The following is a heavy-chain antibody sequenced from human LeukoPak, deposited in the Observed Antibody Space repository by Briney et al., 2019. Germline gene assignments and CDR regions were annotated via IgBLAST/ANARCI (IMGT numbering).Heavy chain of an antibody. D-gene: IGHD2-2*02. CDR1: GGTFSSYA. V-gene: IGHV1-69*05. Sequence: GASVKVSCKASGGTFSSYAISWVRQAPGQGLKWMGGIIPIFGTANYAQKFQGRVTITTDESTSTAYMELSSLRSEDTAVYYCARGDIVVVPAAIRDYYYYYMDVWGKGTTVTVSS. CDR2: IIPIFGTA. CDR3: ARGDIVVVPAAIRDYYYYYMDV. J-gene: IGHJ6*03.